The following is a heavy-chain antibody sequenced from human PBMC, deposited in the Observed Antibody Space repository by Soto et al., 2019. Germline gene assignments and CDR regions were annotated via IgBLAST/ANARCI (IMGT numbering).Heavy chain of an antibody. CDR1: GDSVSSNSAA. CDR3: AGAADLNFDY. CDR2: TYYRSKWYY. V-gene: IGHV6-1*01. J-gene: IGHJ4*02. Sequence: SQTLSLTCAISGDSVSSNSAAWNWIRQSPSRGLEWLGRTYYRSKWYYNYAVSVKSRITINPDTSKNQFSLQLNSATPEDTAVYYCAGAADLNFDYWGQGTLVTVS. D-gene: IGHD6-13*01.